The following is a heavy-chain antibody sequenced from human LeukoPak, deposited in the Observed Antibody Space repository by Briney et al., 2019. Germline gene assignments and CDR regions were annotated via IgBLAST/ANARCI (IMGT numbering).Heavy chain of an antibody. CDR1: GFTFSSYA. CDR2: ISGGGGST. V-gene: IGHV3-23*01. J-gene: IGHJ3*02. D-gene: IGHD3-22*01. CDR3: ANSKYYYDSSGSHDAFDI. Sequence: GGSLRLSCAASGFTFSSYAMSWVRQAPGKGLEWVSAISGGGGSTYYADSVKGRFTISRDNSKNTLYLQMNSLRAEDTAVYYCANSKYYYDSSGSHDAFDIWGQGTMVTVSS.